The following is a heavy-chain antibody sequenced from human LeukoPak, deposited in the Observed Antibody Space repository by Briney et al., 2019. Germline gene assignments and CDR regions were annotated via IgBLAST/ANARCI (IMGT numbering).Heavy chain of an antibody. Sequence: GESLRLSCATSGFNFNTKWMTWVRQAPGKGLEWVANINQDGSEKYHGDSVKGRFIISRHNAKRSLFLEMSSLRAEDTAVYYCADPPSDFWGQGTLVAVSS. V-gene: IGHV3-7*01. CDR2: INQDGSEK. CDR3: ADPPSDF. CDR1: GFNFNTKW. J-gene: IGHJ4*02.